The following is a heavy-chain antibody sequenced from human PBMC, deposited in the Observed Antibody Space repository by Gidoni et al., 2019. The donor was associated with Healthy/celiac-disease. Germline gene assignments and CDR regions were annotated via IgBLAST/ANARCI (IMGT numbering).Heavy chain of an antibody. J-gene: IGHJ4*02. CDR2: ISYDGSNK. CDR1: GFTFSSYG. V-gene: IGHV3-30*18. CDR3: AKEWDYYDSSGPPNRSDY. Sequence: QVQLVESGGGVVQPGRSLRLSCAASGFTFSSYGMHWVRQAPGKGLEWVAVISYDGSNKYYADSVKGRFTISRDNSKNTLYLQMNSLRAEDTAVYYCAKEWDYYDSSGPPNRSDYWGQGTLVTVSS. D-gene: IGHD3-22*01.